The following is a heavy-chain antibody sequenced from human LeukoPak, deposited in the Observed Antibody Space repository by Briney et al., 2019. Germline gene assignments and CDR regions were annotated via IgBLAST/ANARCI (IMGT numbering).Heavy chain of an antibody. J-gene: IGHJ4*02. CDR1: GGSISSGDYY. CDR2: IYYSGST. V-gene: IGHV4-30-4*01. Sequence: SETLSLTCTVSGGSISSGDYYWSWIRQPPGKGLEWIGNIYYSGSTYYNPSLKSRVTISVDTSKNQFSLKLSSVTAADTAVYYCARGHDYGDYRVDYWGQGTLVTVSS. D-gene: IGHD4-17*01. CDR3: ARGHDYGDYRVDY.